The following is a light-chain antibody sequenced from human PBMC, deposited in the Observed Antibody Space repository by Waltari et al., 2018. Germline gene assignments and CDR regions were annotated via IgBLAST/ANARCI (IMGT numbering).Light chain of an antibody. V-gene: IGLV3-25*03. Sequence: SYELTQPPSVSVSPGQTATIPCSGDALPKHFAHWYHQKPGQAPVVVIYKDTEGPSGLPERFSGSSSGTTVTLTINGVQAEDEADYYCQSADSSGTWVFGGGTKLTVL. CDR1: ALPKHF. J-gene: IGLJ3*02. CDR3: QSADSSGTWV. CDR2: KDT.